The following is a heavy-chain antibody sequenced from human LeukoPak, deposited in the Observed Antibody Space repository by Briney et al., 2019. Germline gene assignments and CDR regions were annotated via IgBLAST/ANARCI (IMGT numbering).Heavy chain of an antibody. D-gene: IGHD3-3*01. V-gene: IGHV3-66*02. Sequence: GGSLRLSCAASGFTVSSNYMSWVRQAPGKGLEWVSVIYSGGSTYYADSVKGRFTISRDNSKNTLYLQMNSLRAEDTAVYYCASRSPSRTYDFWRGYYLHDAFDIWGQGTMVTVSS. CDR1: GFTVSSNY. CDR2: IYSGGST. J-gene: IGHJ3*02. CDR3: ASRSPSRTYDFWRGYYLHDAFDI.